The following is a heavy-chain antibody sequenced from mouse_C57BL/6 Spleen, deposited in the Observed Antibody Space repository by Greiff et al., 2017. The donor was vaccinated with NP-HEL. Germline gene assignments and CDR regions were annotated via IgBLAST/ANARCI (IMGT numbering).Heavy chain of an antibody. CDR3: ARLFITTVVYWYFDV. CDR2: INPNNGGT. J-gene: IGHJ1*03. D-gene: IGHD1-1*01. Sequence: VQLQQSGPELVKPGASVKISCKASGYTFTDYYMNWVKQSPGKSLEWIGDINPNNGGTSYNQKFKGKATLTVDKSSSTAYMELRSLTSEDSAVYYWARLFITTVVYWYFDVWGTGTTVTVSS. CDR1: GYTFTDYY. V-gene: IGHV1-26*01.